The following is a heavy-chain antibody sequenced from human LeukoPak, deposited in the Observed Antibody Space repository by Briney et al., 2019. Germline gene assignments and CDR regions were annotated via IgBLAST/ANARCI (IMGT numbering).Heavy chain of an antibody. D-gene: IGHD6-13*01. J-gene: IGHJ6*03. Sequence: ASVKVSCKASGYTFSDNYMHWVRQAPGQGLEWMGWINPNSGGTNYAQKFQGRVTMTRDTSISTAYMELSRLRSDDTAVYYCARGGSSWDYYYYYMDVWGKGTTVTISS. CDR3: ARGGSSWDYYYYYMDV. V-gene: IGHV1-2*02. CDR2: INPNSGGT. CDR1: GYTFSDNY.